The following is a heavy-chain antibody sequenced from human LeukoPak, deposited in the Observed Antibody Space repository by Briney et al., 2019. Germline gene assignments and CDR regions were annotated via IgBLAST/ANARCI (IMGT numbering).Heavy chain of an antibody. CDR3: AREHYDFWSGSQRRGYFDY. D-gene: IGHD3-3*01. CDR2: IYHSGST. CDR1: GGCISSSNW. Sequence: PSETLSLTCAVSGGCISSSNWWSWVRQPSGKGLEWIGEIYHSGSTNYNPSLKSRVTISVDKSKNQFSLNLSSVTAADTAVYYCAREHYDFWSGSQRRGYFDYWGQGTLVTVSS. V-gene: IGHV4-4*02. J-gene: IGHJ4*02.